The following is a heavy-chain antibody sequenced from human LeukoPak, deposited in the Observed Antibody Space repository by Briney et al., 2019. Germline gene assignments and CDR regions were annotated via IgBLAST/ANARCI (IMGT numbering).Heavy chain of an antibody. J-gene: IGHJ4*02. CDR3: AKDRTLLRGVIPDY. D-gene: IGHD3-10*01. V-gene: IGHV3-23*03. Sequence: GGSLRLSCAASGFNFSSYAMSWVRQAPGKGLEWVSSISGNGDSSGNGDSTYFVNSVKGRFTISRDNSKNTVYLHMNSLRAEDTAVYYCAKDRTLLRGVIPDYWGQGTLVTVSS. CDR2: ISGNGDSSGNGDST. CDR1: GFNFSSYA.